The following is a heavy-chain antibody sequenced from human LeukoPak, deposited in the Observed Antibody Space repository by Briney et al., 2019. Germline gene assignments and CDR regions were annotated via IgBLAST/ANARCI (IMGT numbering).Heavy chain of an antibody. CDR2: IAYDSSNT. Sequence: PGRSLRLSCAASAFTFSDHSMHWVRQAPGKGLEWVSSIAYDSSNTYYADSVKGRFTISRDNSKNTLYLQLSSLRIEDTAVYYCTRVAQSGPTGWFDPWGQGTLVTVSS. V-gene: IGHV3-30-3*01. CDR3: TRVAQSGPTGWFDP. CDR1: AFTFSDHS. J-gene: IGHJ5*02. D-gene: IGHD1-1*01.